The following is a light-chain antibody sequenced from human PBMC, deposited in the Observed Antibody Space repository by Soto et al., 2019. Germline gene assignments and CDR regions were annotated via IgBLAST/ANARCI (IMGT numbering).Light chain of an antibody. CDR1: QSVSGTY. J-gene: IGKJ2*01. Sequence: EIVLTQSPGTLSLSPGERATLSCRASQSVSGTYLAWYQHRSGQAPRLLIYGASNRATGIPDRFSGYGSGTDFTLIVSRLEPEDSAVYYCQQFVMSPPGYTFGQGIKLEIK. CDR2: GAS. V-gene: IGKV3-20*01. CDR3: QQFVMSPPGYT.